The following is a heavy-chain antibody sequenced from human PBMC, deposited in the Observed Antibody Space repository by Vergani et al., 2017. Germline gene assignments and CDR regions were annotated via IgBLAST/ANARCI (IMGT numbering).Heavy chain of an antibody. CDR3: ARVNTETNGHLYYDYYMDV. J-gene: IGHJ6*03. Sequence: QVQLQQWGGGLLKPSETLSLTCVVNGGSFTSYHWTWIRQSPGEGLDWVGDIDHTGRPDYNPSLKGRLTMSVDKSRNQVSLTLNSVTATDTAIYFCARVNTETNGHLYYDYYMDVWGQGTAVTVS. V-gene: IGHV4-34*01. CDR1: GGSFTSYH. CDR2: IDHTGRP. D-gene: IGHD4-11*01.